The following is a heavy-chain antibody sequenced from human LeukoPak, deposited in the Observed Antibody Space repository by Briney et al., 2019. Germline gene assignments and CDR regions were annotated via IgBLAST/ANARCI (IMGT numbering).Heavy chain of an antibody. D-gene: IGHD4-17*01. V-gene: IGHV4-34*01. J-gene: IGHJ6*02. CDR2: INHSGST. CDR3: ARGGDYPNYYYYYGMDV. Sequence: SETLSLTCAVYGGSFSGYYWSWIRQPPGKGLEWIGEINHSGSTNYNPSLKSRVTISVDTSKNQFSLKLSSVTAADTAVYYCARGGDYPNYYYYYGMDVWGQGTTVTVSS. CDR1: GGSFSGYY.